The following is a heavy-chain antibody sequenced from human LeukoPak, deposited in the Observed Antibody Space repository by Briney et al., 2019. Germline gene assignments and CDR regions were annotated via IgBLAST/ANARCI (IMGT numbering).Heavy chain of an antibody. V-gene: IGHV4-59*01. J-gene: IGHJ3*02. CDR2: VFYNEGT. CDR1: SDSFRTYY. CDR3: VKSNGRYQPWTLDI. Sequence: SETLSLTCTVSSDSFRTYYWSWIRQPPGKGLEWIGYVFYNEGTSYNPSLKSRVTISVDTSNNQLSLKVNSVTAADTAMYYCVKSNGRYQPWTLDIWGRGTMVTVSS. D-gene: IGHD2-2*01.